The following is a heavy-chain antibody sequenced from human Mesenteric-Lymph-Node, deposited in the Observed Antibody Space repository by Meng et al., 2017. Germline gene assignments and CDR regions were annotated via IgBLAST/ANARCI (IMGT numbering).Heavy chain of an antibody. V-gene: IGHV1-69*05. Sequence: SVKVSCKASGYTFTSYYMHWVRQAPGQGLEWMGGIIPLFGTANYAQKFQGRVTITTDESTSTAYMEVNSLRSEDTAVYYWAIFFYDDNGYYSGYGHFDYWGQGTRVTGAS. D-gene: IGHD3-22*01. CDR3: AIFFYDDNGYYSGYGHFDY. CDR1: GYTFTSYY. CDR2: IIPLFGTA. J-gene: IGHJ4*02.